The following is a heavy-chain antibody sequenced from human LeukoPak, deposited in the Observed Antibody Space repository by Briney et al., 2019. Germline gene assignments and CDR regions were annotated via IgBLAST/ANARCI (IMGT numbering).Heavy chain of an antibody. D-gene: IGHD1-26*01. CDR2: MSYDGIND. Sequence: GGSLRLSCATTGFIFTAYGMHWVRPAPGKGLEWVAFMSYDGINDYYADSVKGRFTISRDTSKNTLYLQMNSLRVDDTAVYYCAKVETDSGNYYLPWFWGQGTLVTVSS. J-gene: IGHJ4*02. V-gene: IGHV3-30*02. CDR3: AKVETDSGNYYLPWF. CDR1: GFIFTAYG.